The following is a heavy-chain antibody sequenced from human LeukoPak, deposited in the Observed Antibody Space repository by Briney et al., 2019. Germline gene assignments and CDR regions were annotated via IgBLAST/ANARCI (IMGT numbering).Heavy chain of an antibody. CDR3: ARERVGSDYYCLDV. Sequence: GWSLRLSCAASDFIFNNYWMHWVRQAPGEGLVWVSRINTDGSRTAYAASVKGRFTISRDNAKNIVYLQMNSLRAEDTALYFCARERVGSDYYCLDVWGQGTTVSVSS. CDR1: DFIFNNYW. J-gene: IGHJ6*02. D-gene: IGHD6-25*01. CDR2: INTDGSRT. V-gene: IGHV3-74*01.